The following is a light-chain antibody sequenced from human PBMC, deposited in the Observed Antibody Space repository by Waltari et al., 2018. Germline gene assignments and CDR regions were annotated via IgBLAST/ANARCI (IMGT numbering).Light chain of an antibody. Sequence: DTVMIQSPEPLAVCLGEVATHNCKACQTCRSSPNNNNYLAWYQQKPGQPPKLLLYCASTRDVGVPERFSGSGSGTDFTLTISGLQAEDVAVYFCQQYYGRPETFGQGTKVEI. CDR2: CAS. V-gene: IGKV4-1*01. CDR1: QTCRSSPNNNNY. CDR3: QQYYGRPET. J-gene: IGKJ1*01.